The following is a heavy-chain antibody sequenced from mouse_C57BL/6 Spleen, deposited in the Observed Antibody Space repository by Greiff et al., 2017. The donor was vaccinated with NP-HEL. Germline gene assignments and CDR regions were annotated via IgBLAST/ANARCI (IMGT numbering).Heavy chain of an antibody. Sequence: EVQLQQSGPELVKPGASVKISCKASGYSFTGYYMNWVKQSPEKSLEWIGEINPSTGGTTYNQKFKAKATLTVDKSSSTAYMQLKSLTSEDSAVYYCARRGGRPYGSSSWYFDVWGTGTTVTVSS. CDR2: INPSTGGT. CDR3: ARRGGRPYGSSSWYFDV. J-gene: IGHJ1*03. V-gene: IGHV1-42*01. CDR1: GYSFTGYY. D-gene: IGHD1-1*01.